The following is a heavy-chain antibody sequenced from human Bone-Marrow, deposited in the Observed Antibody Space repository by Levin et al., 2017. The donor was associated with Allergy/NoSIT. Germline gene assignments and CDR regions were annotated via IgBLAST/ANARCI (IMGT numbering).Heavy chain of an antibody. CDR1: GGTFSNYA. CDR3: ARGSRRYWYFDI. V-gene: IGHV1-69*01. J-gene: IGHJ2*01. Sequence: KISCKTSGGTFSNYAVSWVRQAPGQGLEWMGAITPIFGTADYAQSFQDRVIISADESATSAYMELNSLRFEDTAVYYCARGSRRYWYFDIWGRGTLVTVSS. CDR2: ITPIFGTA.